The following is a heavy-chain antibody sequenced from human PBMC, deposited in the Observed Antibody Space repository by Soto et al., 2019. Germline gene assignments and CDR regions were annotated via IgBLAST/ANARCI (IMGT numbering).Heavy chain of an antibody. CDR2: ISNDGSS. Sequence: EVQLVESGGGLVQPGGSLRLSCVASGFTFSSYWMHWVRQAPGKGLVWVSSISNDGSSIYADPVKGRFTISRDNAKNTLYLQMTSLSAEDTAVYYCARLPHKSPQKWGQGTRVIVSP. CDR1: GFTFSSYW. CDR3: ARLPHKSPQK. V-gene: IGHV3-74*01. J-gene: IGHJ1*01. D-gene: IGHD2-21*01.